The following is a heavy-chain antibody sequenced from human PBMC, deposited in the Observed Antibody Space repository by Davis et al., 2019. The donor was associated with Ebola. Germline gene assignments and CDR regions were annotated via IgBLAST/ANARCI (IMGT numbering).Heavy chain of an antibody. CDR3: AQQLGDYGGNALRY. J-gene: IGHJ4*02. Sequence: GGSLRLSCAASGFTFSVYAMHWVRQAPGKGPEWVAVIAYDGTVKYYVDSLKGRFTISRDNSKNTLYLQMDSLNAEDTAVYYCAQQLGDYGGNALRYWGQGTLVTVSS. CDR2: IAYDGTVK. CDR1: GFTFSVYA. V-gene: IGHV3-33*08. D-gene: IGHD4-23*01.